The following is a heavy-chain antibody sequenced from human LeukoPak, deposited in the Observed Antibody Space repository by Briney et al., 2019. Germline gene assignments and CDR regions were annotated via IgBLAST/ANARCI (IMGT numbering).Heavy chain of an antibody. V-gene: IGHV5-51*01. Sequence: GESLKISCKGSGYSFTSYWIGWVRQMPGKGLEWMGIIHPGDSDTRYSPSFQGQVTISADKSISTAYLQWSSLKASDTAMYYCARSDSSGPSDYGMDVWGQGTTVTVSS. J-gene: IGHJ6*02. CDR2: IHPGDSDT. CDR1: GYSFTSYW. CDR3: ARSDSSGPSDYGMDV. D-gene: IGHD6-19*01.